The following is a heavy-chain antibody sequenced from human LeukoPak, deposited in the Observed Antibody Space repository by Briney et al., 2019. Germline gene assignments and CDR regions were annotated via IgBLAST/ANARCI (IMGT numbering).Heavy chain of an antibody. Sequence: PGGSLRLSCTASGFTFSSYAMSWVRQAPGKGLEWVSSISDSGDTPYYADSVKGLFTISRDNSKNTLYLQLNSLRADDTAVYYCAKSPSLQAFDIWGQGTMVTVSS. V-gene: IGHV3-23*01. J-gene: IGHJ3*02. CDR1: GFTFSSYA. CDR2: ISDSGDTP. CDR3: AKSPSLQAFDI.